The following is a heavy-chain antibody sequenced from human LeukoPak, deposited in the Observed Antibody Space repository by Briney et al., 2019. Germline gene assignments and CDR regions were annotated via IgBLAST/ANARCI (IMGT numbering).Heavy chain of an antibody. J-gene: IGHJ4*02. V-gene: IGHV3-74*01. CDR1: GFTFSTYW. Sequence: GSLRLSCAASGFTFSTYWMHWVRQAPGKGLVWVSHINSDGSSTNYADSVKGRFTISRDNAKNTLYLQMNSLRAEDTAVYYCARDRYDRSGYYDYWGQGTLVTVSS. CDR2: INSDGSST. CDR3: ARDRYDRSGYYDY. D-gene: IGHD3-22*01.